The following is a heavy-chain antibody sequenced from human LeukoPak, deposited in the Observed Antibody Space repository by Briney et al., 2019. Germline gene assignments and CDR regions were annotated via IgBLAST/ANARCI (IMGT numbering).Heavy chain of an antibody. CDR1: VGTFSSYA. J-gene: IGHJ4*02. Sequence: ASVKVSCKASVGTFSSYAISWVRQAPGQGLEWMGRIIPILGIANYAQKFQGRATITADKSTSTAYMELSSLRSEDTAVYYCAHSSGWTLVYWGQGTLVTVSS. CDR2: IIPILGIA. D-gene: IGHD6-19*01. V-gene: IGHV1-69*04. CDR3: AHSSGWTLVY.